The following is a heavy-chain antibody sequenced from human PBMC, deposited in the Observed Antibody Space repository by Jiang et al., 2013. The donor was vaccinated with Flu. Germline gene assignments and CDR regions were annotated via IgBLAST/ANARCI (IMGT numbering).Heavy chain of an antibody. CDR1: GGSISSGDYY. J-gene: IGHJ5*02. CDR3: ARMGFRVKLGWFDP. D-gene: IGHD7-27*01. CDR2: IYYSGST. Sequence: GSGLVKPSQTLSLTCTVSGGSISSGDYYWSWIRQPPGKGLEWIGYIYYSGSTYYNPSLKSRVTISVDTSKNQFSLKLSSVTAADTAVYYCARMGFRVKLGWFDPWGPGNPGHRLL. V-gene: IGHV4-30-4*01.